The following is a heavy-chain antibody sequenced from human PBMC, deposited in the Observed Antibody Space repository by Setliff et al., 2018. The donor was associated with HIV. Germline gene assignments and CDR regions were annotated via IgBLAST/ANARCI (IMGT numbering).Heavy chain of an antibody. CDR3: ARDREWRDPMGAFDI. D-gene: IGHD3-3*01. Sequence: GGSLRLSCAASNFTFSFYGMNWVRQAPGKGLEWVSYISSSSSTIYYADSVKGRFTISRDNAKNSLYLQMNSLRAEDTAVYYCARDREWRDPMGAFDIWGQGTMVT. CDR1: NFTFSFYG. V-gene: IGHV3-48*01. CDR2: ISSSSSTI. J-gene: IGHJ3*02.